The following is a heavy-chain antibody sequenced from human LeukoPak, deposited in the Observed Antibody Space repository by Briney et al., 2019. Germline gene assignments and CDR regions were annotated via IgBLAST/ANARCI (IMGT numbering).Heavy chain of an antibody. D-gene: IGHD6-19*01. CDR2: INTDGTVT. V-gene: IGHV3-74*01. CDR1: GFTFSKYW. CDR3: ATKQWLAPPPDS. J-gene: IGHJ4*02. Sequence: GGSLRLSCAASGFTFSKYWMLWVRRAPGKGLESVSRINTDGTVTTYADSVKGRFTVSRDNADNTMFLQVNSVRDEDTAVYYCATKQWLAPPPDSWGQGTPVTVSS.